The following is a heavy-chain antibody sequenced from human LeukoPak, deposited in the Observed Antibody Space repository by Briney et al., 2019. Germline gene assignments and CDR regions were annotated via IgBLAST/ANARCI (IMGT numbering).Heavy chain of an antibody. Sequence: ASVKVSCKASGYTFTGYYMHWVRQAPGQGLEWMGWINPNSGGTNYAQKFQGRVTMTRDTSISTAYMELSRPRSDDTAVYYCARAWTYQLLAPHDAFDIWGQGTMVTVSS. CDR3: ARAWTYQLLAPHDAFDI. CDR2: INPNSGGT. D-gene: IGHD2-2*01. J-gene: IGHJ3*02. CDR1: GYTFTGYY. V-gene: IGHV1-2*02.